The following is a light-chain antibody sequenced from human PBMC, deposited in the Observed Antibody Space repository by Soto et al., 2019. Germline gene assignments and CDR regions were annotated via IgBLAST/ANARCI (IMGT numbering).Light chain of an antibody. Sequence: QLVLTQSSSASASLGSSVKLTCTLSSGHSSYIIAWHQQQPGKAPRYLMKLEGSGSYNKGSGVPDRFSGSSSGADRYLTFSNLQFEDEADYYCETWDSNTRVFGGGTQLTVL. CDR3: ETWDSNTRV. J-gene: IGLJ3*02. CDR1: SGHSSYI. CDR2: LEGSGSY. V-gene: IGLV4-60*02.